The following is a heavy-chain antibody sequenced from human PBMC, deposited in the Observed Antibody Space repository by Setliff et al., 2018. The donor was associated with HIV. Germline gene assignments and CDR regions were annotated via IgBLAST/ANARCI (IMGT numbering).Heavy chain of an antibody. J-gene: IGHJ6*02. CDR2: IYYSGST. CDR3: ARENGRTNYYYYYGMDV. V-gene: IGHV4-59*12. CDR1: GGSISSYY. Sequence: SETLSLTCIVSGGSISSYYWSWIRQPPGKGLEWIGYIYYSGSTNYNPSLKSRVTISLDTSKNQISLKLSSVTAADTAVYYCARENGRTNYYYYYGMDVWGQGTTVTVSS.